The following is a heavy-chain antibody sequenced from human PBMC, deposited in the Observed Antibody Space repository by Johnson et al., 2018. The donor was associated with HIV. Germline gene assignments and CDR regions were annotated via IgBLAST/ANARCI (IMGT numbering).Heavy chain of an antibody. D-gene: IGHD3-3*01. V-gene: IGHV3-7*01. CDR3: ARDRYYNFWSGYYPDAFDI. J-gene: IGHJ3*02. Sequence: VQLVESGGGLVQPGGSLRLSCAASGFTFSSYWMSWVRQGPGKGLEWVASIKQDGTEKYYVGSVKGRFTISRDNAKNSLYLQMNSLRAEDTAVYYCARDRYYNFWSGYYPDAFDIWGQGTVVTVSS. CDR2: IKQDGTEK. CDR1: GFTFSSYW.